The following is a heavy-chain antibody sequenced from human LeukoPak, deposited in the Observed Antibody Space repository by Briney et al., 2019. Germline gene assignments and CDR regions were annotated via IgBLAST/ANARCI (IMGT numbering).Heavy chain of an antibody. J-gene: IGHJ5*02. CDR2: INPNSGGT. CDR3: ARGRGYCSSTSCNNWFDP. CDR1: GYTFTGYY. Sequence: GASVKVSCKASGYTFTGYYMHWVRQAPGQGLEWMGWINPNSGGTNYAQKFQGRVTMTRDMSISTAYMELSRLRSDDTAVYYCARGRGYCSSTSCNNWFDPWGQGTLVTVSS. V-gene: IGHV1-2*02. D-gene: IGHD2-2*01.